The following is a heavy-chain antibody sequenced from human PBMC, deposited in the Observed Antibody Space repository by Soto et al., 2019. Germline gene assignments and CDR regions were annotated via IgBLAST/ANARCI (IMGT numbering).Heavy chain of an antibody. J-gene: IGHJ4*02. V-gene: IGHV3-23*01. CDR3: AKGGYTSYFDY. D-gene: IGHD1-1*01. CDR2: IRASGDST. CDR1: GFTFRSYA. Sequence: EVQLLESGGGLVQPGGSLRLSCAASGFTFRSYAMTWVRQAPGKGLEWVSTIRASGDSTYYADSVKGRITISRDNSKNTLDGQMNSLEAEETAVYFCAKGGYTSYFDYWGQGILVTVSS.